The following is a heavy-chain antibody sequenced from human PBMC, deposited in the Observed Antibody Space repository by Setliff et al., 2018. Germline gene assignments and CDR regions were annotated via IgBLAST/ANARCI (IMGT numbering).Heavy chain of an antibody. CDR2: INTGGGSA. V-gene: IGHV1-46*01. CDR3: VRGGLAAAGKKGVFEH. J-gene: IGHJ4*02. D-gene: IGHD6-13*01. Sequence: ASVKVSCKASGYAFINYYMSWVRQAPGQGPEWMGTINTGGGSASIVDQFQGRVTMTRDTSTSTVYLELNSLRSDDTAVYYCVRGGLAAAGKKGVFEHWGQGTLVTVSS. CDR1: GYAFINYY.